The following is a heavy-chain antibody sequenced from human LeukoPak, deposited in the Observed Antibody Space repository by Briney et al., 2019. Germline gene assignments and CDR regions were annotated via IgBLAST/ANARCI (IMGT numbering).Heavy chain of an antibody. CDR2: ISGSGGST. V-gene: IGHV3-23*01. Sequence: PGGSLRLSCAASGFTFSSYAMSWVRQAPGKGLEWVSAISGSGGSTYYADSVKGRFTISRDNSKNTLYLQMNSLRAEDTAVYYCARASSLGIRYFDLWGRGTLVTVSS. D-gene: IGHD7-27*01. CDR1: GFTFSSYA. CDR3: ARASSLGIRYFDL. J-gene: IGHJ2*01.